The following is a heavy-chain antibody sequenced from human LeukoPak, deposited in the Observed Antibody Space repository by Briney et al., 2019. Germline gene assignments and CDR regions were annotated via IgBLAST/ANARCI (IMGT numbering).Heavy chain of an antibody. CDR1: GGSFSGYY. J-gene: IGHJ4*02. D-gene: IGHD3-10*01. Sequence: PSETLSLTCAVYGGSFSGYYWSWIRQPPGKGLEWIGEINHSGSTNYNPSLKSRVTISVDTSKNQFSLKLSSVTAADTAVYYCARDGSGKEPDYWGQGTLVTVSS. CDR2: INHSGST. V-gene: IGHV4-34*01. CDR3: ARDGSGKEPDY.